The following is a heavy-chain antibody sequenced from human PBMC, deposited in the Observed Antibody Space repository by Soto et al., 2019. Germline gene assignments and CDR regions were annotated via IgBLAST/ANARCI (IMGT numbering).Heavy chain of an antibody. Sequence: EVQLLESGGGLVQPGRSLRLSCTASGFTFSSHAMTWVRQAPGTGLEWVSGLSDSGDSIYYADSVKGRFTIYRDNSMNTLYLQMHTLRVEDTAVYYCAKVSSSWYAGFFDLWGQGTLVTVSS. D-gene: IGHD6-13*01. CDR3: AKVSSSWYAGFFDL. CDR2: LSDSGDSI. J-gene: IGHJ4*02. CDR1: GFTFSSHA. V-gene: IGHV3-23*01.